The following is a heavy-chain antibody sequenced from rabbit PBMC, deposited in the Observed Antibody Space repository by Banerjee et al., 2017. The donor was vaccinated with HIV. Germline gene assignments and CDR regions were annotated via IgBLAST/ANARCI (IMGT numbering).Heavy chain of an antibody. Sequence: QEQLVESGGDLVKPGASLTLTCKASGLDFSSSYWICWVRQAPGKGLEWIACIYVGSSGSTYYASWAKGRFTISKTSSTTVTLQMTSLTAADTATYFCARGTYGYAGYAPNLWGPGTLVTVS. CDR3: ARGTYGYAGYAPNL. CDR2: IYVGSSGST. V-gene: IGHV1S45*01. D-gene: IGHD6-1*01. J-gene: IGHJ4*01. CDR1: GLDFSSSYW.